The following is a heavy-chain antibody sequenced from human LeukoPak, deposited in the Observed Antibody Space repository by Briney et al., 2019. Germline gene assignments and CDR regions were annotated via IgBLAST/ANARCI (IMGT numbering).Heavy chain of an antibody. CDR1: GFTFSSFS. Sequence: PGGSLRLSCAASGFTFSSFSMNWVRQAPGKGLEWVSAISGSGTDTFYANSVKGRFTISRDNPKNTLYLQMNSLRAEDTAVYYCAKGGGSSCYPPSDYWGQGTLVTVSS. CDR2: ISGSGTDT. D-gene: IGHD2-15*01. J-gene: IGHJ4*02. CDR3: AKGGGSSCYPPSDY. V-gene: IGHV3-23*01.